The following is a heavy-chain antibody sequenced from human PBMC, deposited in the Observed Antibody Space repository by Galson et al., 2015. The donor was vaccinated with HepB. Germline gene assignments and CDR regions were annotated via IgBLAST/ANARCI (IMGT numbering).Heavy chain of an antibody. CDR1: GFTFNSYW. CDR2: IKQDGSEK. CDR3: AREDGDIVATLRSIYYYGMDV. Sequence: SLRLSCAASGFTFNSYWMSWVRQAPGKGLEWVANIKQDGSEKYYVDSVKGRFTISRDNAKNSLYLQMNSLRAEDTAVYYCAREDGDIVATLRSIYYYGMDVWGQGTTVTVSS. D-gene: IGHD5-12*01. V-gene: IGHV3-7*03. J-gene: IGHJ6*02.